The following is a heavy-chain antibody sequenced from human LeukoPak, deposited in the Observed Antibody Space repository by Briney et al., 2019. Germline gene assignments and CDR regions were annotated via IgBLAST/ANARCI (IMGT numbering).Heavy chain of an antibody. D-gene: IGHD6-6*01. CDR3: AKDPGYSSSNVWFDP. V-gene: IGHV3-74*01. CDR2: IRTDGGST. J-gene: IGHJ5*02. CDR1: GFAFSTYW. Sequence: QSGGSLRLSCAASGFAFSTYWMRWVRQAPGKGRVWVSRIRTDGGSTYYADSVKGRFTVSRDNAKNTLYLQMNSLRAEDTAVYYCAKDPGYSSSNVWFDPWGQGTLVTVSS.